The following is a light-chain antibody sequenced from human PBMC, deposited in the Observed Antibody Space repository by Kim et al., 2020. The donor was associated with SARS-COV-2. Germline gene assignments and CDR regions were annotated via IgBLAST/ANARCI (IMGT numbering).Light chain of an antibody. CDR1: QSVSSN. Sequence: SVSPGERATLACSASQSVSSNLAWYQQKPGQAPRLLIYGASTRATGIPARFSGSGSGTEFTLTISGLQSEDFAVYYCQQYNNPMYTFGQGTKLEI. CDR2: GAS. J-gene: IGKJ2*01. V-gene: IGKV3-15*01. CDR3: QQYNNPMYT.